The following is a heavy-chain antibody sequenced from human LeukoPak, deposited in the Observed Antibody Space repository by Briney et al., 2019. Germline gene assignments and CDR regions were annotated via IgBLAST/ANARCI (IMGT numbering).Heavy chain of an antibody. CDR2: IYHSGST. Sequence: SETLSLTCAVSGGSISSSNWWSWVRQPPGKGLEWIGEIYHSGSTNYNPSLKSRVTISVDKSKNQFSLKLSSVTAADTAVYYCAKASYYDFWSGYCVPHYYYYGMDVWGQGTTVTVSS. D-gene: IGHD3-3*01. CDR1: GGSISSSNW. V-gene: IGHV4-4*02. CDR3: AKASYYDFWSGYCVPHYYYYGMDV. J-gene: IGHJ6*02.